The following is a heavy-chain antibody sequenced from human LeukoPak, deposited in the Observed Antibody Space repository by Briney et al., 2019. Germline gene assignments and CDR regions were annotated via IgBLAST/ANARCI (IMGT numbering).Heavy chain of an antibody. J-gene: IGHJ6*02. Sequence: PSETLSLTCTVSGGSISSYYWSWIRQPPGKGLEWIGYIYYSGSTNYNPSLKSRVTISVDTSKNQFSLKLSSVTAADTAVYYCARDGYDSPYYYGMDVWGQGTTVTVSS. CDR2: IYYSGST. D-gene: IGHD5-12*01. CDR3: ARDGYDSPYYYGMDV. V-gene: IGHV4-59*01. CDR1: GGSISSYY.